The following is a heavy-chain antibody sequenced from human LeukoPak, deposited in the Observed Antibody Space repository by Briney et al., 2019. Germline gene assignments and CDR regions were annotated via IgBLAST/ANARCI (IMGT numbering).Heavy chain of an antibody. CDR2: IYYSGST. D-gene: IGHD3-10*01. Sequence: SETLSLTCTVSGGSISGYYWNWIRRPPGKGLEWIGYIYYSGSTNYNPSLKSRVTTSVDTSKNQFSLSLSSVTAADTAVYYCARWEVRLNAFEMWGQGTMVTVSS. V-gene: IGHV4-59*08. CDR3: ARWEVRLNAFEM. J-gene: IGHJ3*02. CDR1: GGSISGYY.